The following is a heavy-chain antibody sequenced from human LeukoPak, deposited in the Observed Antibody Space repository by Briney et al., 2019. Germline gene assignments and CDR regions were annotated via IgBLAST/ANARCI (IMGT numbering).Heavy chain of an antibody. D-gene: IGHD1-14*01. CDR3: AKTGFQWGEYFYYMDV. J-gene: IGHJ6*03. V-gene: IGHV3-53*05. Sequence: QTGGSLRLSCAASGFTVNSNCMNWVRQAPGKGLEWVSVIYSGDSTHYADSVKGRFTISRDNSKNTLYFQMNSLIYEDTAVYYCAKTGFQWGEYFYYMDVWGKGTTVTVSS. CDR1: GFTVNSNC. CDR2: IYSGDST.